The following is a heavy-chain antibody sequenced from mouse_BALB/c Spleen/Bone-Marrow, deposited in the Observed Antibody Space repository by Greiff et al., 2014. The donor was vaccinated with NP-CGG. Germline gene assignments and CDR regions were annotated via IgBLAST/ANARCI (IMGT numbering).Heavy chain of an antibody. CDR2: INPITGYI. CDR3: ERSKYGNYVGFDY. CDR1: GYTFTSYW. V-gene: IGHV1-7*01. D-gene: IGHD2-10*02. J-gene: IGHJ2*01. Sequence: VQLVESGAELAKPGASVQLSCKASGYTFTSYWMHWVKQRPGQGLEWIGYINPITGYIEYNQKFKDKATLTADRSSSTAYMQLSSLTSEDSAVNYCERSKYGNYVGFDYWGQGTTLTVSS.